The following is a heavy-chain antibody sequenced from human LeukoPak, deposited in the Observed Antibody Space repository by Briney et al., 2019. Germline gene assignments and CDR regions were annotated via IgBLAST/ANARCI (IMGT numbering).Heavy chain of an antibody. D-gene: IGHD6-19*01. V-gene: IGHV4-38-2*01. Sequence: SETLSLTCAVYGGAFSGYYWGWIRQPPGKGLEWIGSIYHSGSTYYNPSLKSRVTISVDTSKNQFSLKLSSVTAADTAVYYCARNPVAGTEYYFDYWGQGTLVTVSS. CDR1: GGAFSGYY. J-gene: IGHJ4*02. CDR3: ARNPVAGTEYYFDY. CDR2: IYHSGST.